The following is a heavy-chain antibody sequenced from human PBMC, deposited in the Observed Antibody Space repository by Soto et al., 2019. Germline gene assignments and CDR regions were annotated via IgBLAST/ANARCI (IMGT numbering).Heavy chain of an antibody. CDR1: GFTFDDYA. CDR3: AKDTYYDSSGSNAFDI. D-gene: IGHD3-22*01. J-gene: IGHJ3*02. CDR2: ISWDGGST. Sequence: GGSLRLSCAASGFTFDDYAMHWVRQAPGKGLEWVSLISWDGGSTYYADSVKGRFTIYRDNSKNSLYLQMNSLRAEDTALYYCAKDTYYDSSGSNAFDIWGQGTMVTVSS. V-gene: IGHV3-43D*04.